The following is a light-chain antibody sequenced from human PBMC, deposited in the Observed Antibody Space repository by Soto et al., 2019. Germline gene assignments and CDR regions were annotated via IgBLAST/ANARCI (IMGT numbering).Light chain of an antibody. CDR1: QSVTDNY. CDR2: GAS. J-gene: IGKJ1*01. CDR3: QQYDRASVT. Sequence: DIHFAHSPSGLTLSPGQRATLSCRASQSVTDNYLAWYQQKPGQAPRLVISGASSRASGIPDRFSGRGSGTDFTLTIIRLEPEDFAVYYCQQYDRASVTFGQGTKVDIK. V-gene: IGKV3-20*01.